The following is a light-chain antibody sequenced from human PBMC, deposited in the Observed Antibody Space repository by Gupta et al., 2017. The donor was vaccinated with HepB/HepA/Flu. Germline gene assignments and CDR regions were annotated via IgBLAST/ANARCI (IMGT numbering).Light chain of an antibody. CDR1: SSNIRSNY. CDR2: RNI. J-gene: IGLJ3*02. CDR3: AARDDSLRGSV. Sequence: QSVLTHPPSVSGTPAQRVTISCSGSSSNIRSNYVYWYQQLPGTAPKLLMYRNIQRPSGVPDRFSGSKSGTSASLAISGLRSEDAADYYCAARDDSLRGSVFGGGTKVTVL. V-gene: IGLV1-47*01.